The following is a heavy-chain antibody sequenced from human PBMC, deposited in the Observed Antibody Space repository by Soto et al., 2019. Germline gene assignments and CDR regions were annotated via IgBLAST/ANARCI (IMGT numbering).Heavy chain of an antibody. Sequence: GGSLRLSCAASGFTFSSYGMHWVRQAPGKGLEWVAVISYDGSNKYYADSVKGRFTISRDNSKNTLYLQMNSLRAEDTAVYYCAKDKDIVVVVAATLFDYWGQGTLVTVS. D-gene: IGHD2-15*01. CDR3: AKDKDIVVVVAATLFDY. J-gene: IGHJ4*02. CDR1: GFTFSSYG. V-gene: IGHV3-30*18. CDR2: ISYDGSNK.